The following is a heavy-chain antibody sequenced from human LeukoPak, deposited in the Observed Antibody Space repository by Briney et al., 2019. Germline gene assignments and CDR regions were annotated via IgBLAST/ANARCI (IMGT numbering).Heavy chain of an antibody. D-gene: IGHD4-17*01. CDR1: GFTFSSYY. CDR2: ISSSGSTI. V-gene: IGHV3-11*01. CDR3: ARDTTVTRNYFDY. J-gene: IGHJ4*02. Sequence: GGSLRLSCAVSGFTFSSYYMSWIRQAPGKGLEWVSYISSSGSTIYYADSVKGRFTISRDNAKNSLYLQMNSLRAEDTAVYYCARDTTVTRNYFDYWGQGTLVTVSS.